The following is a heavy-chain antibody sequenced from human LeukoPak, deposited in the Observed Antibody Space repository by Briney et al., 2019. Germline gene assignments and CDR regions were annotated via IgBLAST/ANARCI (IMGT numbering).Heavy chain of an antibody. CDR2: IYYSGST. CDR3: ARHPGFRLGATRVDY. Sequence: SETLCLTCTVSGGSISSSSYYWGWIRQPPGKGLEWIESIYYSGSTYYNPSLKSRVTISVDTSKNQFSLKLSSVTAADTAVYYCARHPGFRLGATRVDYWGQGTLVTVSS. CDR1: GGSISSSSYY. V-gene: IGHV4-39*01. D-gene: IGHD1-26*01. J-gene: IGHJ4*02.